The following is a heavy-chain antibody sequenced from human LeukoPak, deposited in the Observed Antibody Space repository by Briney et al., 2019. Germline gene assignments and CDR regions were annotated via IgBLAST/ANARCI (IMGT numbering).Heavy chain of an antibody. CDR2: INEDGSTT. D-gene: IGHD1-26*01. Sequence: GGSLRLSCAASGFTFSSNWMHWVRQAPGKGLVWVSRINEDGSTTNYANSVKGRSTIFGDNAKNTLYLQMNSLRAEDTAVYYCVRDLGGRSGHWGQGTLVTVSS. J-gene: IGHJ4*02. CDR3: VRDLGGRSGH. V-gene: IGHV3-74*01. CDR1: GFTFSSNW.